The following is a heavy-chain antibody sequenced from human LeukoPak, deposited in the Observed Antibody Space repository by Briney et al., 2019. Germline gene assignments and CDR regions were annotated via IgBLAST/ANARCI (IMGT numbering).Heavy chain of an antibody. V-gene: IGHV4-39*07. D-gene: IGHD3-10*01. CDR1: GGSISSANYY. Sequence: SETLSLTCTVSGGSISSANYYWGWIRQPSGKGLEWIGSVYNSGSTYYNPSLKSRFIVSLHMSQNQFSLKLSSVTAADTAVYYCARVGAVLLWFGEYFDYWGQGTLVTVSS. J-gene: IGHJ4*02. CDR3: ARVGAVLLWFGEYFDY. CDR2: VYNSGST.